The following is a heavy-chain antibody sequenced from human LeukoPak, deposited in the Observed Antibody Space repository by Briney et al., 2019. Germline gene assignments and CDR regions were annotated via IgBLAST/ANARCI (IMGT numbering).Heavy chain of an antibody. V-gene: IGHV4-59*01. CDR3: AREDPQTTVPERMDV. D-gene: IGHD4-17*01. CDR2: IYYSGTT. Sequence: PSETLSLTCTVSGGSISNYYWSWIRQSPGKGLEWIGYIYYSGTTNSNPSLKSRVTISVDTSKNQFSLQLRSVTAADTAVYYCAREDPQTTVPERMDVWGQGTTVIVSS. CDR1: GGSISNYY. J-gene: IGHJ6*02.